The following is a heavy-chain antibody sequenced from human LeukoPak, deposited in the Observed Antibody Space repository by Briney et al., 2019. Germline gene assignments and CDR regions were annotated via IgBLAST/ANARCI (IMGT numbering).Heavy chain of an antibody. CDR3: ASHRDCSSTSCYPGMFY. CDR2: INHSGST. Sequence: SETLSLTCAVYGGSFSGYYWSWIRQPPGKGLEWIGEINHSGSTNYNPSLKSRVTISVDTSKNQFSLKLSSVTAADTAVYYCASHRDCSSTSCYPGMFYWGQGTLVTVTS. CDR1: GGSFSGYY. J-gene: IGHJ4*02. V-gene: IGHV4-34*01. D-gene: IGHD2-2*01.